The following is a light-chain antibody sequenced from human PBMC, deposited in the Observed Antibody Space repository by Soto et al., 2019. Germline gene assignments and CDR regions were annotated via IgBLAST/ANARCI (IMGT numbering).Light chain of an antibody. CDR1: QSVANS. Sequence: ERVMTQSPATLSASPGERVTLSCRASQSVANSVAWYQQKPGQAPRLILYGASTRATGFPARFSGSGSGTEFTLTISSLQSEDFAVYLCQQYHYWPITFGQGTRLEIK. CDR2: GAS. V-gene: IGKV3-15*01. J-gene: IGKJ5*01. CDR3: QQYHYWPIT.